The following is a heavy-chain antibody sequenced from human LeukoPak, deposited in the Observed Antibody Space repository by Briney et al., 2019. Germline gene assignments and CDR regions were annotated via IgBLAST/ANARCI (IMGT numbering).Heavy chain of an antibody. D-gene: IGHD2-8*01. J-gene: IGHJ4*02. CDR1: GFTFDDYA. V-gene: IGHV3-9*01. CDR3: AKDICTNGVCYKDY. Sequence: GGSLRLSCAASGFTFDDYAMHWVRQAPGKGLEWVSGISWNSGSIGYADSVKGRFTISRDNAKNSLYLQINSLRAEDTALYYCAKDICTNGVCYKDYWGQGTLVTVSS. CDR2: ISWNSGSI.